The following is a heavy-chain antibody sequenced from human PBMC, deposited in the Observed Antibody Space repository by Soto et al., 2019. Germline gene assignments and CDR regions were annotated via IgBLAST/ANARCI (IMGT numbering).Heavy chain of an antibody. D-gene: IGHD3-22*01. CDR2: IYYTGST. CDR1: GGSTNYYY. Sequence: SETLSLTRTVSGGSTNYYYWSWCRQAPGKGLEWLGYIYYTGSTNYNPSLKSRLTMSLDTSKSQCSVNLTSVTAEDTAVYYCAKGWGPGGIVVEYWGQGNLVTVYS. V-gene: IGHV4-59*01. J-gene: IGHJ4*02. CDR3: AKGWGPGGIVVEY.